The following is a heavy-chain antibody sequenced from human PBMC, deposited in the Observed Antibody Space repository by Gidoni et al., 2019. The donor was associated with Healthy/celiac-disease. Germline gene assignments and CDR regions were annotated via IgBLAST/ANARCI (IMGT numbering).Heavy chain of an antibody. D-gene: IGHD3-22*01. Sequence: QLQLQESGPGLVKPSETLSLTCTVTGGSTSSSSYYWGWIRQPPGKGLEWIGSIYCGGSTYYNPSLKSRVTISVDTSKNQFSLKLSSVTAADTAVYYCARTYYYDSSGYPVFDYWGQGTLVTVSS. CDR3: ARTYYYDSSGYPVFDY. CDR2: IYCGGST. CDR1: GGSTSSSSYY. J-gene: IGHJ4*02. V-gene: IGHV4-39*01.